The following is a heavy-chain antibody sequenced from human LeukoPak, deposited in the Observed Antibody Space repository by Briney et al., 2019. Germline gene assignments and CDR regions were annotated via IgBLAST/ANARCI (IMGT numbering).Heavy chain of an antibody. Sequence: ASVRVSCKASGYTFTSYYMHWVRQAPGQGLEWMGIINPSGGSTSYAQKFQGRVTMTRDTSTSTLYMELSSLRPEDTAVYYCARDGWSEMGTILRGVVSDYWGQGTLVTVSS. D-gene: IGHD5-24*01. J-gene: IGHJ4*02. CDR3: ARDGWSEMGTILRGVVSDY. CDR1: GYTFTSYY. CDR2: INPSGGST. V-gene: IGHV1-46*01.